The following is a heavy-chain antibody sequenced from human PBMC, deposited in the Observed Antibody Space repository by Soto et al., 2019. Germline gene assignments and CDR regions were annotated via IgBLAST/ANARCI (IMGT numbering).Heavy chain of an antibody. D-gene: IGHD4-17*01. J-gene: IGHJ4*02. Sequence: ASVKVSCKASGDTFNKYAFNWVRQAPGQGLEWMGGIIPIFGTPNYAQRVQGRVTITADESTSTAYMELSSLRSEDTAVYYCARVIDYGGVNRIDYWGQGALVTVSS. CDR3: ARVIDYGGVNRIDY. CDR1: GDTFNKYA. CDR2: IIPIFGTP. V-gene: IGHV1-69*13.